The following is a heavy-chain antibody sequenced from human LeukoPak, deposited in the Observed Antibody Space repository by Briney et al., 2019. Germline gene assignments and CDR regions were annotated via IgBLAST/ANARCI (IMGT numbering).Heavy chain of an antibody. V-gene: IGHV3-23*01. J-gene: IGHJ6*02. CDR3: AKVKGFGTTAYGMDV. CDR1: GFTFSTYW. Sequence: GGSLRLSCEASGFTFSTYWMNWVRQAPGKGLEWVSGIVDSGDITYYADSVKGRFTISRDNSKNMLYLQMNSLRAEDTAVYYCAKVKGFGTTAYGMDVWGQGTTVTVSS. D-gene: IGHD3-10*01. CDR2: IVDSGDIT.